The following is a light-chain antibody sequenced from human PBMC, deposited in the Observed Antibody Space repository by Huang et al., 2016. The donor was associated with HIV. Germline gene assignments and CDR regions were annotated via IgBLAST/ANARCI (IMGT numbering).Light chain of an antibody. J-gene: IGKJ5*01. CDR3: QQSYSALSS. V-gene: IGKV1-39*01. Sequence: IQMTQSPTSLSASVGDRVSIACRASQSISTYLNWYQQKPGKAPKPLIPSASALHSGVQSRLSGSGSGTDFTLTIRGLQLDDFATYYCQQSYSALSSFGPGTRL. CDR2: SAS. CDR1: QSISTY.